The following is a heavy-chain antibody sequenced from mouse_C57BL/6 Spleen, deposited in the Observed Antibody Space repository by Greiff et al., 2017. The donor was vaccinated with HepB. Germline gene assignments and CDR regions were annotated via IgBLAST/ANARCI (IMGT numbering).Heavy chain of an antibody. V-gene: IGHV1-50*01. CDR2: IDPSDSYT. Sequence: QVQLQQPGAELVKPGASVKLSCKASGYTFTSYWMQWVKQRPGQGLEWIGEIDPSDSYTNYNQKFKGKATLTVDTSSSTAYMQLSSLTSEDSAVYYSARQRYGSSLDYWGQGTTLTVSS. J-gene: IGHJ2*01. CDR3: ARQRYGSSLDY. CDR1: GYTFTSYW. D-gene: IGHD1-1*01.